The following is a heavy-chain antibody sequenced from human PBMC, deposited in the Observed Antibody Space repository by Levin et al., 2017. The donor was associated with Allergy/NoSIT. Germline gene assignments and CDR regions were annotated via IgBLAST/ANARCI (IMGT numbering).Heavy chain of an antibody. V-gene: IGHV5-51*01. D-gene: IGHD3-10*01. CDR3: ARLGLGVHTDDAFDI. J-gene: IGHJ3*02. CDR2: IYPGDSDT. Sequence: GESLKISCKGSGYSFTSYWIGWVRQMPGKGLEWMGIIYPGDSDTRYSPSFQGQVTISADKSISTAYLQWSSLKASDTAMYYCARLGLGVHTDDAFDIWGQGTMVTVSS. CDR1: GYSFTSYW.